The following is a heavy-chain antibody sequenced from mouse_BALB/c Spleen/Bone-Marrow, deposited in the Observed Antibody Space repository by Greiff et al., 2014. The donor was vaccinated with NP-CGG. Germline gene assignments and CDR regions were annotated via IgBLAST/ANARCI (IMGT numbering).Heavy chain of an antibody. D-gene: IGHD2-4*01. Sequence: VHLVESGPGLVAPSQSLSTTCTVSGFSLTSYGVHWVRQPPGKGLEWLGVIWAGGSTNYNSALMSRLSISKDNSKSQVFLKMNSLQTDDTAMYYCARVSSTMITTVFAYWGQGTLVTVSA. CDR3: ARVSSTMITTVFAY. CDR1: GFSLTSYG. J-gene: IGHJ3*01. V-gene: IGHV2-9*02. CDR2: IWAGGST.